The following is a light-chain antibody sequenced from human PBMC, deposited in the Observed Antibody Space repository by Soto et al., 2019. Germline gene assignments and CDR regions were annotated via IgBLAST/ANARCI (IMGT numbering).Light chain of an antibody. CDR1: QSVSSY. CDR2: DAS. CDR3: QQRSNWLT. V-gene: IGKV3-11*01. J-gene: IGKJ4*01. Sequence: EIVLTQSPATLSLSPGERATLSCRASQSVSSYLAWYQQKPGQAPRLLIYDASNRATGIPARFSGSGPGTDFTLTISSLEPEDFAVYYCQQRSNWLTFGGGTKVDSK.